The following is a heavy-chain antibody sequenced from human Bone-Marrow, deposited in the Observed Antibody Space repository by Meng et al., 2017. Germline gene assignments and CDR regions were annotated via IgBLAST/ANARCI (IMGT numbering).Heavy chain of an antibody. CDR3: ARELVDDDY. CDR2: IWYDGSNK. Sequence: GAGGGGGQPWGSLGNLWGGFGIHFHSLGLDWGRQGSGKGLGWVAVIWYDGSNKYYADSVKGRFTISRDNSKNTLYLQMNSLRAEDTAVYYCARELVDDDYWGQGTLVTVSS. D-gene: IGHD3/OR15-3a*01. V-gene: IGHV3-33*01. J-gene: IGHJ4*02. CDR1: GIHFHSLG.